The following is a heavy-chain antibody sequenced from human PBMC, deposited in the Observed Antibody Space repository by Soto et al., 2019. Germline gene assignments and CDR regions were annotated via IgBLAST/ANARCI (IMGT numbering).Heavy chain of an antibody. V-gene: IGHV3-15*07. CDR1: GFTFSNAW. D-gene: IGHD1-20*01. J-gene: IGHJ4*02. CDR3: XXDEEGITLDY. Sequence: EVQLVESGGGLVKPGGSLRLSCAASGFTFSNAWMNWVRQAPGKGLEWVGRIKSKTDGGTTDYAAPVKGRFTISRDDSKXXXXXXXXXXXTXXXXXXXXXXDEEGITLDYWGQGTLVTVSS. CDR2: IKSKTDGGTT.